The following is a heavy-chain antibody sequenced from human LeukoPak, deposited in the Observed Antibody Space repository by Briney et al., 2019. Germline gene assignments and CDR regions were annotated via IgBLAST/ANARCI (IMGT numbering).Heavy chain of an antibody. Sequence: GGSLRLSCAAPGFTFSSYWMSWVRQAPGKGLEWVANIKQDGSEKYYVDSVKGRFTISRDNAKNSLYLQMNSLRAEDTAVYYCARELDSSSWYGDYYYYGMDVWGQGTTVTVSS. CDR3: ARELDSSSWYGDYYYYGMDV. D-gene: IGHD6-13*01. CDR2: IKQDGSEK. J-gene: IGHJ6*02. V-gene: IGHV3-7*05. CDR1: GFTFSSYW.